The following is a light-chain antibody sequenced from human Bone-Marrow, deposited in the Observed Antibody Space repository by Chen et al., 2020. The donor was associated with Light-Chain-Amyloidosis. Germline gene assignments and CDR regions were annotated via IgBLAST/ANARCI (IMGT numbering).Light chain of an antibody. CDR3: QQYRSFTFT. Sequence: DIRMTQSPSTLSASMGDRVTITCRASQNIGDWLAWFQQKPGKAPKLLISKGSNLESGVPSRFTGSGSGTEFTLTINSLQPDDFATYFCQQYRSFTFTFGQGTKL. CDR2: KGS. V-gene: IGKV1-5*03. CDR1: QNIGDW. J-gene: IGKJ2*01.